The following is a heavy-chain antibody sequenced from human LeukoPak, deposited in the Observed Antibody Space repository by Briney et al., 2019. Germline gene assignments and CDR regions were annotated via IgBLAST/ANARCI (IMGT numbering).Heavy chain of an antibody. Sequence: PGGSLRLSCAASGYTFSSYWMHWVRQAPGKGLEWVSSISSSSTYIYYADSVKGRFTISRDNAKNSLFLQMNSLRAEDTAVYYCARFALKTPPTDWGQGTLVTVSS. J-gene: IGHJ4*02. CDR1: GYTFSSYW. V-gene: IGHV3-21*01. CDR3: ARFALKTPPTD. CDR2: ISSSSTYI.